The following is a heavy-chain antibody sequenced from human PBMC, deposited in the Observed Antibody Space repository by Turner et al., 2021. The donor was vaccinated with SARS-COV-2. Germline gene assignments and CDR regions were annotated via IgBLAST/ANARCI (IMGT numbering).Heavy chain of an antibody. D-gene: IGHD4-4*01. CDR3: AKQQGLYSNPMYYFDY. CDR2: TSYDGSNK. V-gene: IGHV3-30*18. J-gene: IGHJ4*02. Sequence: QVQLVESGGGVVHPGRYLRLPWPAPGFTFSSYGMHWVRQAPGKRLEWVAVTSYDGSNKYYADSVKGRFTISRDNSKNTLYLQMNSLRAEDTAVYYCAKQQGLYSNPMYYFDYWGQGTLVTVSS. CDR1: GFTFSSYG.